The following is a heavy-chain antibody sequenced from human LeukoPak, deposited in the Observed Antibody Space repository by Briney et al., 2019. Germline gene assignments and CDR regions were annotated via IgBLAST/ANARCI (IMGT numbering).Heavy chain of an antibody. V-gene: IGHV3-21*01. CDR3: ARTWRGIVGATFDY. CDR2: ISSSNSYI. CDR1: GFTFSGYT. J-gene: IGHJ4*02. Sequence: GRSLRLSCAASGFTFSGYTMNWVRQAPGKGLEWVSSISSSNSYIYYADSVKGRFTISRDNAKNSLYLQMNSLRAEDTAVYYCARTWRGIVGATFDYWGQGTLVTVSS. D-gene: IGHD1-26*01.